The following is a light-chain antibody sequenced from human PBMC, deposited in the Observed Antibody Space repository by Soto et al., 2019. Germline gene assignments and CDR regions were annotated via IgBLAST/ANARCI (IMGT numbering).Light chain of an antibody. CDR3: ISYTSSTTPYV. V-gene: IGLV2-14*01. CDR2: DVS. CDR1: SSDVGGYNY. Sequence: QSALTQPASVSGSPGQSITISCTGTSSDVGGYNYGSWYQQHPGKAPKLMIYDVSNRPSGVSNRFSGSKSGNTASLTISGLQAEDEADYYCISYTSSTTPYVFGTGTKVTVL. J-gene: IGLJ1*01.